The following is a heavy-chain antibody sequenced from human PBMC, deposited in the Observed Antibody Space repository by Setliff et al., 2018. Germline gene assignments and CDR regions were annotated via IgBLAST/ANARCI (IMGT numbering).Heavy chain of an antibody. V-gene: IGHV4-34*01. J-gene: IGHJ5*02. CDR2: VYYSGNT. Sequence: LSLTCAVYGGSFSGYYWSWIRQPPGKGLEWIGCVYYSGNTYYSPSLKSRVTMFVDTSKNQFSLMLYSVTAADTAIYYCARQKSTGSGNNWFDPWGQGTLVTVSS. D-gene: IGHD3-10*01. CDR1: GGSFSGYY. CDR3: ARQKSTGSGNNWFDP.